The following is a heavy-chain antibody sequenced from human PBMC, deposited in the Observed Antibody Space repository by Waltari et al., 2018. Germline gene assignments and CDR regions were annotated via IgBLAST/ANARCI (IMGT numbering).Heavy chain of an antibody. J-gene: IGHJ6*02. D-gene: IGHD2-15*01. Sequence: QVQLVQSEAEVQKPGASVKVSCKASGYALTGYHMHRVVKASGQGLEWMGWINPNSGGTNYAQKFQGRVTMTRDTSISTAYMELSRLRSDDTAVYYCARDPHVATYYYGMDVGGQGTTVTVS. CDR3: ARDPHVATYYYGMDV. CDR1: GYALTGYH. CDR2: INPNSGGT. V-gene: IGHV1-2*02.